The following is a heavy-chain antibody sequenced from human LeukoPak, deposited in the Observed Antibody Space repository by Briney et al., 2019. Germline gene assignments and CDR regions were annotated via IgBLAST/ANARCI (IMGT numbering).Heavy chain of an antibody. D-gene: IGHD3-3*01. CDR1: GYTFTSYG. Sequence: SVKVSCKASGYTFTSYGISWVRQAPGQGLEWMGGIIPIFGTANYAQKFQGRVTITADKSTSTAYMELSSLRSEDTAVYYCARDRGGADDFWSGYYTGYFDYWGQGTLVTVSS. V-gene: IGHV1-69*06. J-gene: IGHJ4*02. CDR2: IIPIFGTA. CDR3: ARDRGGADDFWSGYYTGYFDY.